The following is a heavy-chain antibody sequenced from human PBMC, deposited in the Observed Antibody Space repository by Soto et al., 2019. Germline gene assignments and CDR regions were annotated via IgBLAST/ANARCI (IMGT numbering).Heavy chain of an antibody. V-gene: IGHV3-30*18. J-gene: IGHJ4*02. Sequence: QVQLVESGGGVVQPGRSLRLSCAASGFTFSSYGMHWVRQAPGKGLEWVAVISYDGSNKYYADSVKGRFTISRDNSKNTLYLQMNSLRAEDTAVYYCAKDRYPEGPLDYWVQGTLVTVSS. CDR3: AKDRYPEGPLDY. D-gene: IGHD1-1*01. CDR1: GFTFSSYG. CDR2: ISYDGSNK.